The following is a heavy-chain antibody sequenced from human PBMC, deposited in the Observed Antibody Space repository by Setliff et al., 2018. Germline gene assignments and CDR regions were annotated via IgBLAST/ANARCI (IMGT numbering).Heavy chain of an antibody. Sequence: PSETLSLTCAVSGGSISSSSYYWGWIRQPPGKGLEWIGSIYHSGSTYYNPSLKSRVTISVDTSKNQFSLKLSSVTAADTAVYYCARVPNFWSGYLDYWGQGTLVTVSS. CDR2: IYHSGST. CDR1: GGSISSSSYY. J-gene: IGHJ4*02. CDR3: ARVPNFWSGYLDY. V-gene: IGHV4-39*07. D-gene: IGHD3-3*01.